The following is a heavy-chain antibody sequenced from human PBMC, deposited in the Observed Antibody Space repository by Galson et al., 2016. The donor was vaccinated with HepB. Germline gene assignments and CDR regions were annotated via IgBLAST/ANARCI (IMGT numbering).Heavy chain of an antibody. J-gene: IGHJ6*02. D-gene: IGHD3-22*01. CDR1: GFSFSSHW. Sequence: SLRLSCAASGFSFSSHWMHWVRQAPGRGLVWVSRIYDDGSRTNYADSVKGRFTISRDNAKNPVYLQVNSLRAEDTAVYYCARGHSSGYYWDVWGQGTTVTVSS. CDR3: ARGHSSGYYWDV. CDR2: IYDDGSRT. V-gene: IGHV3-74*01.